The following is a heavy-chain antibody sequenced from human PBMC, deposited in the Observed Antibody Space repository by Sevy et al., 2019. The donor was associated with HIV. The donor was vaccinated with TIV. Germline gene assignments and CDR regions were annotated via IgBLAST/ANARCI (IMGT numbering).Heavy chain of an antibody. V-gene: IGHV3-23*01. CDR3: AKAGATKDGMDV. CDR1: GFIFRSYA. CDR2: ISGSGGST. Sequence: GGSLRLSCAASGFIFRSYAMSWVRQAPGKGLEWVSAISGSGGSTYYADSVKGRFTISRDNFKNTLYLQMNSLRAEDTAVYYCAKAGATKDGMDVWGQGTMVTVSS. D-gene: IGHD5-12*01. J-gene: IGHJ6*02.